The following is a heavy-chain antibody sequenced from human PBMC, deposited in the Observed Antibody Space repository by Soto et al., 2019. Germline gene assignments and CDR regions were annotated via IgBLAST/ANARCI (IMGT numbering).Heavy chain of an antibody. Sequence: QVQLVQSGAEVKKPGASVKVSCKASGYTFTSYAMHWVRQAPGQRLEWMGWINAGNGNTKYSQKFQGRVTITRDTSASTADMELSSLRSEDTAGYYCASGYDFWSGGAYMDVWGKGTTVTVSS. D-gene: IGHD3-3*01. CDR1: GYTFTSYA. V-gene: IGHV1-3*01. CDR2: INAGNGNT. J-gene: IGHJ6*03. CDR3: ASGYDFWSGGAYMDV.